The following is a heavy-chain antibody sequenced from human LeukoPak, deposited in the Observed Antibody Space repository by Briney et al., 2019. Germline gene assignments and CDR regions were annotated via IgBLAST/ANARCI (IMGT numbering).Heavy chain of an antibody. V-gene: IGHV1-69*01. CDR1: GGTFSSYA. Sequence: SVKVSCKASGGTFSSYAISWVRQAPGQGLEWMGGIIPIFGTANYAQKFQGRVTITADESTSTAYMELSSLRSEDTAVYYCARWKRSGDYFDYWGQGTLVTVSS. D-gene: IGHD2-15*01. CDR2: IIPIFGTA. CDR3: ARWKRSGDYFDY. J-gene: IGHJ4*02.